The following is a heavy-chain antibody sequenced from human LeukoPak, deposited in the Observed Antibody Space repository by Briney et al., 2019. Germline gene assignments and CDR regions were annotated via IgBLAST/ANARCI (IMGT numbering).Heavy chain of an antibody. CDR1: GGSFSRYY. Sequence: SETLSLTCAVYGGSFSRYYWSWIRQPPGKGLEWIGEINHSGSTNYNPSLKSRVTISVDTSKNQFSLKLSSVTAADPAVYYCARGSYGSGSYYYYYYYMDVWGKGTPVTISS. CDR2: INHSGST. D-gene: IGHD3-10*01. J-gene: IGHJ6*03. CDR3: ARGSYGSGSYYYYYYYMDV. V-gene: IGHV4-34*01.